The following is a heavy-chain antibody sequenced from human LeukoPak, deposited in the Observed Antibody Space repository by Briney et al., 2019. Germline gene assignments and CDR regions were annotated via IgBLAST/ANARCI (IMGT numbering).Heavy chain of an antibody. CDR3: ARKGPYYDY. Sequence: ASVKVSCKASGYTFTGYYVHWVRQAPGQGLEWMGWINPNSGGTNYAQKFQGRVTLTRDTSISTVYMELSSLRSDDTAVYYCARKGPYYDYWGQRTLVTVSS. CDR2: INPNSGGT. CDR1: GYTFTGYY. V-gene: IGHV1-2*02. J-gene: IGHJ4*02.